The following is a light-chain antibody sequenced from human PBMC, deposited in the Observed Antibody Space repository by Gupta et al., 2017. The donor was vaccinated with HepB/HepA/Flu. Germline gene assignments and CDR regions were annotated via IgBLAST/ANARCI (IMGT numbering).Light chain of an antibody. CDR1: ILRTKF. CDR2: EDN. J-gene: IGLJ2*01. Sequence: ALTQAPSVSLSPGQTATIACSGDILRTKFVCWYQLKPGQPPLVFIYEDNKRPSGIPERFSGSNSGNTATLTISETQAMDEAIYYCQAWDTGPVFGGGTKLTVL. V-gene: IGLV3-1*01. CDR3: QAWDTGPV.